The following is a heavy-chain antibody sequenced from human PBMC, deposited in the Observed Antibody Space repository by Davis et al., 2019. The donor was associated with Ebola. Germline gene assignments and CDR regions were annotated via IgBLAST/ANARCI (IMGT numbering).Heavy chain of an antibody. J-gene: IGHJ4*02. V-gene: IGHV1-2*04. CDR1: GYTFTGYY. CDR2: INPNSGGT. CDR3: ARGYHSYSSSPYSD. Sequence: ASVKVSCKASGYTFTGYYMHWVRQAPGQGLEWMGWINPNSGGTNYAQKFQGWVTMTRDTSISTAYMELSRLRSDDTAVYYCARGYHSYSSSPYSDWGQGTLVTVSS. D-gene: IGHD6-6*01.